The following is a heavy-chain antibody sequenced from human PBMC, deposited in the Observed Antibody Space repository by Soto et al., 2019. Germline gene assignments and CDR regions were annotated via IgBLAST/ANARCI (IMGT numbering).Heavy chain of an antibody. CDR2: IYHSGST. CDR1: GYSITSGYY. V-gene: IGHV4-38-2*02. J-gene: IGHJ3*02. D-gene: IGHD4-17*01. Sequence: SETLSLTXAVSGYSITSGYYWGWIRQPPGKGLEWIGSIYHSGSTYYNPSLKSRVSTSVDTSKNQFSLKLSSVTAADTAVYYCARDSYGGNSDFDIWGQGTMVTVSS. CDR3: ARDSYGGNSDFDI.